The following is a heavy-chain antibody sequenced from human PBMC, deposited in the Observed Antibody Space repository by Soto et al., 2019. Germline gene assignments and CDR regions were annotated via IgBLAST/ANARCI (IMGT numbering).Heavy chain of an antibody. CDR1: GLTLSDQY. J-gene: IGHJ6*02. Sequence: EVQLVESGGGLVQPGGSLRLSCAASGLTLSDQYMDWVRQAPGKGLEWVGRTRNKANSDTTEYAASVRGRFTISRDDSKNSLYVQMNNVKTEDTAVYVCTRGAIGPGPESAKGMDVWGQGTTVTVSS. V-gene: IGHV3-72*01. D-gene: IGHD2-2*01. CDR3: TRGAIGPGPESAKGMDV. CDR2: TRNKANSDTT.